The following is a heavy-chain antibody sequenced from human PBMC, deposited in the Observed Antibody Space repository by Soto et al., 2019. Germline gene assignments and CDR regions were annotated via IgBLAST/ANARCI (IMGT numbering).Heavy chain of an antibody. V-gene: IGHV2-5*01. J-gene: IGHJ4*02. D-gene: IGHD3-10*01. Sequence: GSGPTLVNPTQTLTLTCTFSGFSLSTSGVGVGWIRQPPGKALEWLALIYWNDDKRYSPSLKSRLTITKDTSKNQVVLTMTNMDPVDTATYYCAHRKGTNPHLLLWFGESYFDYWGQGTLVTVSS. CDR3: AHRKGTNPHLLLWFGESYFDY. CDR1: GFSLSTSGVG. CDR2: IYWNDDK.